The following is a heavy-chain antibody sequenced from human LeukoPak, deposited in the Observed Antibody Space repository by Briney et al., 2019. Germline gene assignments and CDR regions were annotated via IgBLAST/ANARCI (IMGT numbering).Heavy chain of an antibody. Sequence: ASVKVSCKVSGYTLTELSMHWVRQAPGKGLYWMGGFDPEDVETIYAQKFQGRVTMTEDTSTDTAYMELSSLRSKDTAVYYCAAAPLTYCTNGVCYYFQHWGQGTLVTVSS. CDR1: GYTLTELS. CDR3: AAAPLTYCTNGVCYYFQH. CDR2: FDPEDVET. V-gene: IGHV1-24*01. J-gene: IGHJ1*01. D-gene: IGHD2-8*01.